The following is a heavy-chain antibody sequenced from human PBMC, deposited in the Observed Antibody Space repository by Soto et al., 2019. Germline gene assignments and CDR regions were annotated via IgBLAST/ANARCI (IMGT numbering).Heavy chain of an antibody. J-gene: IGHJ4*02. CDR3: ARLSGYYHPYYFDY. CDR1: GGSISSSSYY. V-gene: IGHV4-39*01. Sequence: SETLSLTCTVSGGSISSSSYYWGWIRQPPGKGLEWIGSIYYSGSTYYNTSLKSRVTISVDTSKKQISLKLSYVTAADTAVYYCARLSGYYHPYYFDYWGQGTLVTVSS. D-gene: IGHD3-22*01. CDR2: IYYSGST.